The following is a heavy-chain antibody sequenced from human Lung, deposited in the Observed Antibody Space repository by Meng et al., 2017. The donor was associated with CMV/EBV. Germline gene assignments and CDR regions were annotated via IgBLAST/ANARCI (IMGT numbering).Heavy chain of an antibody. J-gene: IGHJ4*02. CDR2: IYYGGST. V-gene: IGHV4-39*07. CDR1: GGFISSSSYY. D-gene: IGHD1-26*01. Sequence: SXTXSLXCTVSGGFISSSSYYWDWIRQPPGKGLEWIGSIYYGGSTYYNPSPKSRLTISVDPSKNQFCLEQSSVTAADTAVYYCAIGSLGLGAMDRLDYWGQGTXVTVSS. CDR3: AIGSLGLGAMDRLDY.